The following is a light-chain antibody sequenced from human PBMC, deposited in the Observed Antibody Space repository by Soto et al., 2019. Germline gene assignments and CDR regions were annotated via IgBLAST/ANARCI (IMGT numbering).Light chain of an antibody. CDR1: SRDIVGYNY. Sequence: QSVLTQPPSASGSPGQSVTISCTGTSRDIVGYNYVSWYQQHPGKAPKLMNYEVTKRPSGVPDRFSGSKSGNTASLTVSGLQAEDEADYYCSSYAGSNNLGVFGTGTKVTVL. J-gene: IGLJ1*01. CDR3: SSYAGSNNLGV. CDR2: EVT. V-gene: IGLV2-8*01.